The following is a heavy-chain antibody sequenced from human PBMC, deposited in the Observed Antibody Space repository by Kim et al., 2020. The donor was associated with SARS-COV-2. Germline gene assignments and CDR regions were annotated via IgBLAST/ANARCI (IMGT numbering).Heavy chain of an antibody. V-gene: IGHV3-33*01. Sequence: GGSPRLSCAASGFTFSSYGMHWVRQAPGKGLEWVAVIWYDGSNKYYADSVKGRFTISRDNSKNTLYLQMNSLRAEDTAVYYCAREGIVGATTGMDVWGQGTTVTVSS. D-gene: IGHD1-26*01. J-gene: IGHJ6*02. CDR1: GFTFSSYG. CDR3: AREGIVGATTGMDV. CDR2: IWYDGSNK.